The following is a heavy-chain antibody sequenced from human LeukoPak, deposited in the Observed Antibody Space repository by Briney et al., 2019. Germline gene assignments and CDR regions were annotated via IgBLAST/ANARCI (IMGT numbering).Heavy chain of an antibody. CDR3: ARDLVSNIVGATYDY. J-gene: IGHJ4*02. CDR2: ISSSSSYI. CDR1: GFTFDDYA. V-gene: IGHV3-21*01. Sequence: PGGSLRLSCAASGFTFDDYAMNWVRQAPGKGLEWVSSISSSSSYIYYADSVKGRFTISRDNAKNSLYLQMNSLRAEDTAVYYCARDLVSNIVGATYDYWGQGTLVTVSS. D-gene: IGHD1-26*01.